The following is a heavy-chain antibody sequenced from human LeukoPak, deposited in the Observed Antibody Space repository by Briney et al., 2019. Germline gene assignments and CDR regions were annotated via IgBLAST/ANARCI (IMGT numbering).Heavy chain of an antibody. V-gene: IGHV4-34*01. CDR1: GGSFSGYY. CDR3: ARGQDTPNDY. Sequence: SETLSLTCAVYGGSFSGYYWSWIRQPPGKGLEWIGEINHSGSTNYNPSLKSRVTISVDTSKNQFSLKLSSVTAADTAVYYCARGQDTPNDYWGQGTPVTVSS. CDR2: INHSGST. D-gene: IGHD5-18*01. J-gene: IGHJ4*02.